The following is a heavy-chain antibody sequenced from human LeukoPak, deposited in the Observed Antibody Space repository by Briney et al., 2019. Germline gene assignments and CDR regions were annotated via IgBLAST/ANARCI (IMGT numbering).Heavy chain of an antibody. D-gene: IGHD3-10*01. Sequence: GRSLTLSCAASGFTFDDYAMHWVRQLPAKGLAWVSGISWNSDSIGYADSVNGRFTVSRDNAKNSLYLQMNSLRAEETALYYCAKDINPGGSGSYRWFDPWGQGTLVTVSS. CDR1: GFTFDDYA. V-gene: IGHV3-9*01. CDR3: AKDINPGGSGSYRWFDP. J-gene: IGHJ5*02. CDR2: ISWNSDSI.